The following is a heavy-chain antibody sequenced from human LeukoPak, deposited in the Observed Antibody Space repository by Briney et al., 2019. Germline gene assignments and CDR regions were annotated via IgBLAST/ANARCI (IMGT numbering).Heavy chain of an antibody. D-gene: IGHD3-16*01. Sequence: SETLSLTCTVSGVSISSYYWSWIRQPPGKGLEWIGSINDSGSIDHNPSLRGRVSMSVDTSKQKFSLNLRSVTAADTAVYYCARLAMIYWYFDLWGRGTLVTVSS. J-gene: IGHJ2*01. V-gene: IGHV4-59*08. CDR2: INDSGSI. CDR3: ARLAMIYWYFDL. CDR1: GVSISSYY.